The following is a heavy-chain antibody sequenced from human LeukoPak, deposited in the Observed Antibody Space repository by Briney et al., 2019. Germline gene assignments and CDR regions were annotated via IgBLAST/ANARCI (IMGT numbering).Heavy chain of an antibody. J-gene: IGHJ6*03. Sequence: ASVKVSCKASGYTFTSYDINWVRQATGQGLEWMGWMNSNSGNTGYAQKFQGRVTVTRNTSISTAYMELSSLRSEDTAVYYCARVGYCSSTSCYGFLYYYYYMDVWGKGTTVTVSS. CDR1: GYTFTSYD. CDR2: MNSNSGNT. CDR3: ARVGYCSSTSCYGFLYYYYYMDV. D-gene: IGHD2-2*01. V-gene: IGHV1-8*03.